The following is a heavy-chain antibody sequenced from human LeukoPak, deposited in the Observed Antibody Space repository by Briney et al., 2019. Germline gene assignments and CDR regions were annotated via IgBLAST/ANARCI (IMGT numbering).Heavy chain of an antibody. CDR3: ARYVCSTTSCSSVDS. V-gene: IGHV4-4*07. CDR2: IYTSGST. CDR1: GGSFINYY. Sequence: PSETLSLTCTVSGGSFINYYWNWIRQPAGKALEWIGRIYTSGSTNYNPSLKSRVTMSVDTSKNQFSLKLSSVTAADTAVYYCARYVCSTTSCSSVDSWGQGTLVTVSS. J-gene: IGHJ4*02. D-gene: IGHD2-2*01.